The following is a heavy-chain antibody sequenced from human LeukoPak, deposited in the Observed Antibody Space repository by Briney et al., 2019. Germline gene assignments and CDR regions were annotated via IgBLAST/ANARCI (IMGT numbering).Heavy chain of an antibody. V-gene: IGHV4-39*01. Sequence: SETLSLTCAVSGGSVSNMHYYWGWVRQPPGKWQGWIGSIYHSGSTLYNPALKSRLTISVDTSKNQFSLNLNSVTAEDTAVYYCARQMYYYDSRCYPETYDAFDIWGQGTMVTVSS. J-gene: IGHJ3*02. CDR3: ARQMYYYDSRCYPETYDAFDI. CDR2: IYHSGST. CDR1: GGSVSNMHYY. D-gene: IGHD3-22*01.